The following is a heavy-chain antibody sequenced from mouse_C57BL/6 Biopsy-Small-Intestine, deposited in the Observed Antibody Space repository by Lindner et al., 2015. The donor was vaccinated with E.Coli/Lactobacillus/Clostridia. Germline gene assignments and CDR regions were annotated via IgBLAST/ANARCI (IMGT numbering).Heavy chain of an antibody. J-gene: IGHJ2*01. Sequence: VQLQESGTVLARPGASVKMSCKASGYTFTSYWMHWVKQRPGQGLEWIGAIYPGNSDTSYNQKFKGKATLTADKSSSTAYMQLSSLTSEDSAVYFCARWVYFDYWGQGTTLTVSS. CDR1: GYTFTSYW. CDR2: IYPGNSDT. V-gene: IGHV1-5*01. CDR3: ARWVYFDY.